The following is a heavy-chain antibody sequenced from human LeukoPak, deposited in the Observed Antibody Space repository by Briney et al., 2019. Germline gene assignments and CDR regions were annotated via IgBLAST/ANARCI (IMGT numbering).Heavy chain of an antibody. V-gene: IGHV3-9*03. CDR1: GSTFDNYA. D-gene: IGHD2-15*01. CDR2: ISWNSGSI. J-gene: IGHJ4*02. Sequence: GGSLRLSCAASGSTFDNYAMHWVRQAPGKGLEWVSGISWNSGSIVYVDSVKGRFTISRDNAKNSLYLQMDSLRPEDMALYYCVKDVFLGFCSGGSCSAHFDYWGQGTLVTVSS. CDR3: VKDVFLGFCSGGSCSAHFDY.